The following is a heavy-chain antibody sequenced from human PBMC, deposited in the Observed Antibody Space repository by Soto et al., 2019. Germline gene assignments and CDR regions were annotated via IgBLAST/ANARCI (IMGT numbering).Heavy chain of an antibody. D-gene: IGHD2-15*01. V-gene: IGHV1-8*01. J-gene: IGHJ6*02. CDR1: GYTFTSYD. Sequence: QVQLVQSGAEVKKPGASVKVSCKASGYTFTSYDINWVRQATGQGLEWMGWMNPNSGNTGYAQKFQGRVTMTRTTDIGTAYMALSSLRSEDTAVYYCARWERYCSGGSCYYYYYGMDVWGQGTTVTVSS. CDR3: ARWERYCSGGSCYYYYYGMDV. CDR2: MNPNSGNT.